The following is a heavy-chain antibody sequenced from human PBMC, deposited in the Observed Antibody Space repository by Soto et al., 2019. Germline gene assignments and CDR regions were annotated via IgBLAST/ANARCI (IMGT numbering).Heavy chain of an antibody. CDR2: MNPNSGNT. CDR1: GYTFTSFD. Sequence: QVQLVQSGAEVKMPGASVKVSCKASGYTFTSFDINWVRQVTGQGLEWMGWMNPNSGNTGCAQKFQARLTMTRNTSMSAAYMEVSSLRSEDTAVYYCASRHDGRQSTMDVWGQGTTVTVSS. CDR3: ASRHDGRQSTMDV. D-gene: IGHD1-1*01. J-gene: IGHJ6*02. V-gene: IGHV1-8*01.